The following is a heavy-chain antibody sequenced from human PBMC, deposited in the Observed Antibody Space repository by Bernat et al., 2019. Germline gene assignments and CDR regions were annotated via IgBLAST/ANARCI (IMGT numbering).Heavy chain of an antibody. Sequence: EVQLVESGGGLVQPGGSLRLSCAASGFTFSSYWMSWVRQAPGKGLEWVANIKQDGSEKYYVDSVKGRCTISRDNAKTSLYLQMNSLRAEDTAVYYCARSLSDTATLPHYYYGMDVWGQGTTVTVSS. CDR1: GFTFSSYW. D-gene: IGHD5-18*01. J-gene: IGHJ6*02. V-gene: IGHV3-7*03. CDR2: IKQDGSEK. CDR3: ARSLSDTATLPHYYYGMDV.